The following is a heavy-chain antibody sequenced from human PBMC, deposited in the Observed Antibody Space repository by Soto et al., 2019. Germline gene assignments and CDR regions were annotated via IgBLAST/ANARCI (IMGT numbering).Heavy chain of an antibody. CDR2: IIPIFGTA. D-gene: IGHD5-18*01. Sequence: GASVKGACKASGGTLSSYAVGWVRQAPGQGLEWMGGIIPIFGTANYAQKFQGRVTITADESTSTAYMELSSLRSEDTAVYYCARDHVDTAMVFDYWGQGTLVTVSS. CDR1: GGTLSSYA. CDR3: ARDHVDTAMVFDY. J-gene: IGHJ4*02. V-gene: IGHV1-69*13.